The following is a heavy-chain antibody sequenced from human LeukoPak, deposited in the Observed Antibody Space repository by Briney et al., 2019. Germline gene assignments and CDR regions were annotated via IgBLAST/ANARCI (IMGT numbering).Heavy chain of an antibody. V-gene: IGHV3-7*04. J-gene: IGHJ4*02. CDR2: IYQDGSEK. D-gene: IGHD5-24*01. CDR1: GFTFSTYW. Sequence: GGSLRLSCVVSGFTFSTYWMTWVRQAPGKGLEWVANIYQDGSEKYYVDSVKGRFTISRDNAKNSLYLQMNSLRAEDTAVYYCARGITTDYWGQGTLVTVSS. CDR3: ARGITTDY.